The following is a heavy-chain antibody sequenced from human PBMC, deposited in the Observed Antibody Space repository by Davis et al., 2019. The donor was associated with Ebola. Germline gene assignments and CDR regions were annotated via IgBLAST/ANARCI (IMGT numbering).Heavy chain of an antibody. Sequence: HSQTLSLTCAISGDSVSSNSAAWNWIRQSPSRGLEWLGRTYYRSKWYNDYAVSVKSRITINPDTSKNQFSLQLNSVTPDDTAVYYCARAVPCGGDCYSGCDYWGQGTLVTVSS. J-gene: IGHJ4*02. V-gene: IGHV6-1*01. CDR2: TYYRSKWYN. D-gene: IGHD2-21*01. CDR3: ARAVPCGGDCYSGCDY. CDR1: GDSVSSNSAA.